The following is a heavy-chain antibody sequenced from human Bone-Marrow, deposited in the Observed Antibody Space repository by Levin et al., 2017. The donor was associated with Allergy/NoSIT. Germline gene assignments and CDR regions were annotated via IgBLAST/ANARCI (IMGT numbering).Heavy chain of an antibody. CDR2: IYWDDDE. CDR1: GFSLNAFKMG. J-gene: IGHJ4*02. Sequence: SGPTLVKPTQTLTLTCTFSGFSLNAFKMGVGWIRQPPGKALEWLALIYWDDDERYSPSLKNRLTITKDTSKNQVVLTMTNMDPLDTATYYCAHTGYFGEFYFFDYWGQGILVTVSS. V-gene: IGHV2-5*02. D-gene: IGHD3-9*01. CDR3: AHTGYFGEFYFFDY.